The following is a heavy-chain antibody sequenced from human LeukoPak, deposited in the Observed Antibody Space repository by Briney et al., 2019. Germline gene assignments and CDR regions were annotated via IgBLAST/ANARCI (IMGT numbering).Heavy chain of an antibody. J-gene: IGHJ4*02. CDR2: INPTGGST. D-gene: IGHD6-6*01. CDR3: ARTAARRFDY. V-gene: IGHV1-46*01. CDR1: GYTFPIYF. Sequence: ASVTVSCTASGYTFPIYFMHWVRQAPGQGLEWMGIINPTGGSTTYAQKFQGRVTMTRDTSTSTVYMELSSLRSDDTAVYYCARTAARRFDYWGQGTLVTVSS.